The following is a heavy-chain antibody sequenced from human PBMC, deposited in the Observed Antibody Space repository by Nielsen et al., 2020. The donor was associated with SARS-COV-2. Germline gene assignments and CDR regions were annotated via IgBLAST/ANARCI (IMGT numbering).Heavy chain of an antibody. D-gene: IGHD1-26*01. Sequence: GESLKISCAASGFTVSSNYMSWVRQAPGKGLEWVSVIYSGGSTYYADSVKGRFTISRDNSKNTLYLQMNSLRAEDTAVYYCARATWELLDYWGQGTLATVSS. CDR1: GFTVSSNY. V-gene: IGHV3-53*01. J-gene: IGHJ4*02. CDR3: ARATWELLDY. CDR2: IYSGGST.